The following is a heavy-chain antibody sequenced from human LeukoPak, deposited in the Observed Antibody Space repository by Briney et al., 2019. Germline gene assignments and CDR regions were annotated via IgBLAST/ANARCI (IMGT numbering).Heavy chain of an antibody. CDR2: IYYSGST. V-gene: IGHV4-39*07. CDR1: GGSISSSSYY. CDR3: AKGFRGTPCFDD. Sequence: SETLSLTCTVSGGSISSSSYYWGWIRQPPGKGLEWIGSIYYSGSTYYNPSLKSRVTISVDTSKNQFSLKLSSVTAADTAVYYCAKGFRGTPCFDDWGQGSLVTVSS. D-gene: IGHD5-12*01. J-gene: IGHJ4*02.